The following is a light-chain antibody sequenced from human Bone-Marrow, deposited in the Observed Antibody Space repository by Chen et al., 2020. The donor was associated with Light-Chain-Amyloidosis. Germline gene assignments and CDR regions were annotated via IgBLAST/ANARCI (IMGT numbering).Light chain of an antibody. CDR3: GSYAGSNTVV. CDR2: EVN. V-gene: IGLV2-23*02. CDR1: SSDVGNYNL. Sequence: QSALTQPASVSGSPGQSITISCTGSSSDVGNYNLVPWYQQHPGKAPKLMIFEVNKRPSGVSNRFSGSKSGNTASLTISGLLAEDEADYHCGSYAGSNTVVFGGGTKLTVL. J-gene: IGLJ2*01.